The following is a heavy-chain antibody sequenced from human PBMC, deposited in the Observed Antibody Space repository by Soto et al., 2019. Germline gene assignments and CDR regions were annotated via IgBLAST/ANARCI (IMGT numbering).Heavy chain of an antibody. V-gene: IGHV3-11*06. Sequence: QVQLIESGGGLVKPGGSLRLSCAASGFTFSDYYMSWIRQAPGRGLEWVSYISSSSIDTNYADSVKGRFTISRDNAKNSLYLQMNGRRAEDTAVYYCVKGVRQPDFWGRGPLVTVSS. CDR1: GFTFSDYY. CDR2: ISSSSIDT. CDR3: VKGVRQPDF. J-gene: IGHJ4*02. D-gene: IGHD1-1*01.